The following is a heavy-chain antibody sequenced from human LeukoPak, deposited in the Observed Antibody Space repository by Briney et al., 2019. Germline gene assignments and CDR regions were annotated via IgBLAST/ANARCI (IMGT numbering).Heavy chain of an antibody. D-gene: IGHD3-16*01. CDR1: GFTFDDYT. J-gene: IGHJ3*02. Sequence: GGALRLSCAASGFTFDDYTMHWVRQAPGKGLRWVCLISWDGGSTYYADSVKGRFTISRDNSKNSLYLQMSSLRTEDTALYYCAKDLGPRGNDAFDIWGQGTMVTVSS. CDR2: ISWDGGST. V-gene: IGHV3-43*01. CDR3: AKDLGPRGNDAFDI.